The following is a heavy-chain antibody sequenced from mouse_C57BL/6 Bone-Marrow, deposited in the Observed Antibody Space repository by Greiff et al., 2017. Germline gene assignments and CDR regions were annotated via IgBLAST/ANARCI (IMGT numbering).Heavy chain of an antibody. J-gene: IGHJ4*01. Sequence: QVQLKQPGAELVKPGASVKMSCKASGYTFTSYWITWVKQRPGQGLEWIGDIYPGSGSTNYNEKFKSKATLTVDTSSSTAYMQLSSLTSEDSAVYYCAEGPYYGNRLAMDYWGQGTSVTVSS. CDR1: GYTFTSYW. CDR3: AEGPYYGNRLAMDY. V-gene: IGHV1-55*01. D-gene: IGHD2-10*01. CDR2: IYPGSGST.